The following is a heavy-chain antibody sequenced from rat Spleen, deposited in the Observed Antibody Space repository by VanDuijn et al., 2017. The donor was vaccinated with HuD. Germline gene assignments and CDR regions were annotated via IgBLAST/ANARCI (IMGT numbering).Heavy chain of an antibody. CDR3: TRGTLPAIPFDY. V-gene: IGHV5-22*01. D-gene: IGHD1-2*01. CDR2: ISYEGSAT. CDR1: GFTFSDFY. Sequence: EVQLVESGGGLVQPGRSLKLSCAASGFTFSDFYMAWVRQAPRKGLEWVASISYEGSATYYGDSVKGRFTISRDNAKNTLYLQMNSLRSEDTATYYCTRGTLPAIPFDYWGQGVMVTVSS. J-gene: IGHJ2*01.